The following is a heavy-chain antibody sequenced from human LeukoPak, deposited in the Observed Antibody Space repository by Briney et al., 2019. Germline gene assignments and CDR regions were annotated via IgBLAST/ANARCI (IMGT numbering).Heavy chain of an antibody. CDR2: FYGSGSA. J-gene: IGHJ4*02. V-gene: IGHV4-30-2*01. D-gene: IGHD1-1*01. CDR3: VRDVSQRRHFDY. CDR1: GDSISSGAYY. Sequence: SETLSLTCTVSGDSISSGAYYWSWIRQPPGKGLKWIGYFYGSGSASYNPSLKSRVTISVDRSNNQFSLKMTSVTAADTAVYYCVRDVSQRRHFDYWGQGTLVTVSS.